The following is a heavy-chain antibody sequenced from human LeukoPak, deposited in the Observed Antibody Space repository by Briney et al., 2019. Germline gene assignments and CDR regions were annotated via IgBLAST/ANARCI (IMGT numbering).Heavy chain of an antibody. CDR2: LNPNTGDT. V-gene: IGHV1-2*02. D-gene: IGHD3-9*01. CDR1: GYTFTGHY. CDR3: TRIGLKTTGYYRPDY. Sequence: SVKVSCKASGYTFTGHYLHWVRQAPGQGLEWMGWLNPNTGDTLYIQKFQGRVTMTGDTSISTAYMELSSLMSDDTAVYYCTRIGLKTTGYYRPDYWGQGTLVTVSS. J-gene: IGHJ4*02.